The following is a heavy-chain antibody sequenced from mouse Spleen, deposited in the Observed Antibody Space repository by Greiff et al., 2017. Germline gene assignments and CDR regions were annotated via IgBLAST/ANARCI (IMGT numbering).Heavy chain of an antibody. V-gene: IGHV1-7*01. CDR1: GYTFTSYW. CDR3: AKLYANY. J-gene: IGHJ2*01. D-gene: IGHD2-3*01. CDR2: INPSTGYT. Sequence: QVQLQQSGAELAKPGASVKMSCKASGYTFTSYWMHWVKQRPGQGLEWIGYINPSTGYTEYNQKFKDKATLTADKSSSTAYMQLSSLTSEDSAVYYCAKLYANYWGQGTTLTVSS.